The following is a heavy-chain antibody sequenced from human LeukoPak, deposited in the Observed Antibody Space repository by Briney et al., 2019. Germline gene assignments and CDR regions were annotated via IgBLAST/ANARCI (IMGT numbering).Heavy chain of an antibody. CDR1: GDSISSTSYY. V-gene: IGHV4-39*01. CDR2: IYNSGTT. D-gene: IGHD4-17*01. J-gene: IGHJ4*02. Sequence: SETLSLTCTVSGDSISSTSYYWDWIRQPPGKGLEWIGSIYNSGTTYYNPSLKSRVTISVDTSKNQFSLKVSSVTAADTAVYYCARLAYGDYYDYWGQGTLVTVSS. CDR3: ARLAYGDYYDY.